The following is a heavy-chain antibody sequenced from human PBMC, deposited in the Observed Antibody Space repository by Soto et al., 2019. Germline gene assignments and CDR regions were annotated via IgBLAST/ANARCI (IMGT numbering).Heavy chain of an antibody. V-gene: IGHV3-23*01. CDR3: AKYHYCTNGVCYTAGLYY. CDR2: ISGSGGST. Sequence: GGSLRLSCAASGFTFSSYAMSWVRQAPGKGLEWVSAISGSGGSTYYADSVKGRSTISRDNSKNTLYLQMNSLRAEDTAVYYCAKYHYCTNGVCYTAGLYYWGQGTLVTVSS. D-gene: IGHD2-8*01. CDR1: GFTFSSYA. J-gene: IGHJ4*02.